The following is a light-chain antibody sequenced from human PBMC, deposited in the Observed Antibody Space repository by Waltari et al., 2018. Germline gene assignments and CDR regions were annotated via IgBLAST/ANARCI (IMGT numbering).Light chain of an antibody. J-gene: IGLJ3*02. CDR3: LLYHNGALV. CDR1: AGTVTSNSL. V-gene: IGLV7-43*01. Sequence: QTVVTQEPSLTVSPGGTVTPTCASSAGTVTSNSLPNWFQQNPGQPPRSLIYHTSHKHSWTPARFSGSLFGGKAALTLSGVQPEDEADYYCLLYHNGALVFGGGTKLTVL. CDR2: HTS.